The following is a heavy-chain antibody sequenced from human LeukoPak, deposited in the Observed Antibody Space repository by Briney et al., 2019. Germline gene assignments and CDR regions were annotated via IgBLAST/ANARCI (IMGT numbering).Heavy chain of an antibody. D-gene: IGHD5-12*01. Sequence: GASVKVSCKASGGTFSSYAISWVRQAPGQGLEWMGGIIPIFGTANYAQKFQGRVTITADKSTSTAYMELSSLRSEDTAVYYCARGLVDKRAPLDLDYWGQGTLVTVSS. CDR2: IIPIFGTA. CDR3: ARGLVDKRAPLDLDY. CDR1: GGTFSSYA. J-gene: IGHJ4*02. V-gene: IGHV1-69*06.